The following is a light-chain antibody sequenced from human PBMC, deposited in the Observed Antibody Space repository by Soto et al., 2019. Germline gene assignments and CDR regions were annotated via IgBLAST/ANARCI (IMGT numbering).Light chain of an antibody. J-gene: IGLJ3*02. CDR1: SSDVGAAYNY. CDR3: SSFTTSDTWV. Sequence: QSALTQPASVSGSPGQSITISCTGTSSDVGAAYNYVSWCQQHPGKAPKLMIYEVSNRPSGVSHRFSGSKSGNTASLTISGLQAEDEADYYCSSFTTSDTWVFGGGTKLTVL. CDR2: EVS. V-gene: IGLV2-14*01.